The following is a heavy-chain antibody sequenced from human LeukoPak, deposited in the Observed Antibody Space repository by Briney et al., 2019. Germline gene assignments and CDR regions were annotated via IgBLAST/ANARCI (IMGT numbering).Heavy chain of an antibody. V-gene: IGHV3-23*01. CDR2: ISGSGGST. D-gene: IGHD4-17*01. J-gene: IGHJ4*02. Sequence: GGSLRLSCAASGFTFSSYGMSWVRQAPGKGLEWVSAISGSGGSTYYADSVKGRFTISRDNSKNSLYLQMNSLRAEDTAVYYCARDRLHYGEYEKTFDYWGQGTLVSVSS. CDR1: GFTFSSYG. CDR3: ARDRLHYGEYEKTFDY.